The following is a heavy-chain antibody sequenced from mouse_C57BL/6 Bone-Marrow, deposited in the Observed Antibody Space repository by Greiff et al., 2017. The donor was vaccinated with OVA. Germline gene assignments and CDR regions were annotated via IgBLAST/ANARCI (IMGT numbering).Heavy chain of an antibody. CDR2: IDPSDSYT. V-gene: IGHV1-50*01. CDR1: GYTFTSYW. CDR3: ARAGYYDYD. J-gene: IGHJ2*01. Sequence: VKLQQPGAELVKPGASVKLSCKASGYTFTSYWMQWVKQRPGQGLEWIGEIDPSDSYTNYNQKFKGKSTLTVDKSSSTAYMQLSSLTSEDSAVYYCARAGYYDYDWGQGTTLTVSS. D-gene: IGHD2-4*01.